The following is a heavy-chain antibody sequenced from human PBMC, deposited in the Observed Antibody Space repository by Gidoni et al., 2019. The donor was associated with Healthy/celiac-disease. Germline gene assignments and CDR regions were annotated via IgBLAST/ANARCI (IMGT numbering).Heavy chain of an antibody. D-gene: IGHD5-12*01. V-gene: IGHV1-2*02. CDR2: INPNSGGT. Sequence: QVQLVQSGAEVKKPGASVKVSCKASGYTFTGYYMHWVRQAPGQGLEWMGWINPNSGGTNYAQKFQGRVTMTRDTSISTAYMELSRLRSDDTAVYYCARDLVASYYYYYGMDVWGQGTTVTVSS. J-gene: IGHJ6*02. CDR3: ARDLVASYYYYYGMDV. CDR1: GYTFTGYY.